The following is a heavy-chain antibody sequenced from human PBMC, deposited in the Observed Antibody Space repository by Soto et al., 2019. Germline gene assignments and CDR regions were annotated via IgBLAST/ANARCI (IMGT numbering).Heavy chain of an antibody. CDR2: ISYDGSNK. CDR1: GFTFSSYG. Sequence: QVQLVESGGGVVQPGRSLRLSCAASGFTFSSYGMHWVRQAPGKGLEWVAVISYDGSNKYYADSVKGRFTISRDNSKNPLYLQMNSLRAEDTAVYYCAKEGQYYDILTGCRSYYGMDVWCQGTTVTVSS. D-gene: IGHD3-9*01. CDR3: AKEGQYYDILTGCRSYYGMDV. V-gene: IGHV3-30*18. J-gene: IGHJ6*02.